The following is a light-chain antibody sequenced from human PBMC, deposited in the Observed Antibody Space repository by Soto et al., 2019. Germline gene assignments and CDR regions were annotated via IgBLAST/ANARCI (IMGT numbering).Light chain of an antibody. Sequence: DVLMTQSPLSLPVTLGQPASISCTCSQSLVNSDGDTYLSWYQQRPGQSPRRLIYKVSNRDSGXPAXFSGSASGIDFTLKISRVEAEDVGVYYCMQGTYWPTFGQGTKLEIK. CDR1: QSLVNSDGDTY. V-gene: IGKV2-30*01. CDR2: KVS. CDR3: MQGTYWPT. J-gene: IGKJ2*01.